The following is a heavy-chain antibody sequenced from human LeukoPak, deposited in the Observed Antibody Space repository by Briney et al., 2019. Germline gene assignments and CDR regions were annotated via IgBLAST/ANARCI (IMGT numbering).Heavy chain of an antibody. CDR3: ARGRFGGSWAYYYYGMDV. CDR2: INHSGST. D-gene: IGHD1-26*01. V-gene: IGHV4-34*01. J-gene: IGHJ6*02. CDR1: GGSFSGYY. Sequence: KSSETLSLTCAVYGGSFSGYYWSWIRQPPGKGLEWIGEINHSGSTNYNPSLKSRVTISVGTSKNQFSLKLSSVTAADTAVYYCARGRFGGSWAYYYYGMDVWGQGTTVTVSS.